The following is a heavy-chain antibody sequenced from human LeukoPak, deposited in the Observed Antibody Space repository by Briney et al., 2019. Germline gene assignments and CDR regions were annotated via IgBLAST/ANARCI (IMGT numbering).Heavy chain of an antibody. J-gene: IGHJ4*02. CDR2: IYSGGST. CDR3: AKGRGITGTTYYYFDY. D-gene: IGHD1-20*01. Sequence: GGSLRLSCAASGFTVSSNYMSWVRQAPGKGLEWVSVIYSGGSTYYADSVEGRFTISRDNSKNTLYLQMNSLRAEDTAVYYCAKGRGITGTTYYYFDYWGQGTLVTVSS. V-gene: IGHV3-53*01. CDR1: GFTVSSNY.